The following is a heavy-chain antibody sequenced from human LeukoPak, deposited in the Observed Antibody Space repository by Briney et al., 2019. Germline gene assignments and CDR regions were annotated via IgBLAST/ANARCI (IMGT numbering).Heavy chain of an antibody. Sequence: ASVKVSCTASGYTFTSYGISWVRQAPGQGLEWMGWISAYNGNTNYAQKLQGRVTMTTDTSTSTAYMELRSLRSDDTAVYYCARDGKQLVPGYYYGMDVWGQGTTVTVSS. CDR1: GYTFTSYG. D-gene: IGHD6-6*01. V-gene: IGHV1-18*01. CDR3: ARDGKQLVPGYYYGMDV. CDR2: ISAYNGNT. J-gene: IGHJ6*02.